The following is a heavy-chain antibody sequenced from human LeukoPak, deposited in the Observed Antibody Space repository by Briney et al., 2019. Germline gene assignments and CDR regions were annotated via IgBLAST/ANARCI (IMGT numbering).Heavy chain of an antibody. CDR1: GFTFSNYA. Sequence: GGSLRLSCVVSGFTFSNYAMHWVRQAPGQAPGKGLEWVANIKPDGSEKYYVDSVKGRFTISRDNAQNSLYLQMNSLRVDDTAIYYCARGIAARWGQGTLVTVSS. D-gene: IGHD6-13*01. J-gene: IGHJ4*02. CDR3: ARGIAAR. CDR2: IKPDGSEK. V-gene: IGHV3-7*03.